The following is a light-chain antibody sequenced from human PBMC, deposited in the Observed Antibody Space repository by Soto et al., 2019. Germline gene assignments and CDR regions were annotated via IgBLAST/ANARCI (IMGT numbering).Light chain of an antibody. Sequence: QSALTQPRSVSGSPGQSVTISCTGTSSDVGGYKYVSWYQQYPGKAPKLMFYDVSKRPSGVPDRFSGSKSGNTASLTISGLQAEDEADYYCCSYAGSYTYVFGTGTQLTVL. V-gene: IGLV2-11*01. CDR3: CSYAGSYTYV. J-gene: IGLJ1*01. CDR2: DVS. CDR1: SSDVGGYKY.